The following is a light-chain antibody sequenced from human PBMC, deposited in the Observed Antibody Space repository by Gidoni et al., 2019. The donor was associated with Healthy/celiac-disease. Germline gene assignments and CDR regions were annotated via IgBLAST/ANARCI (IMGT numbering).Light chain of an antibody. CDR3: MQDYT. CDR2: LGS. V-gene: IGKV2-28*01. CDR1: QSLLHSNGYNY. J-gene: IGKJ2*01. Sequence: DIVMTQSTLSLPVTPGEPASISCRSSQSLLHSNGYNYLDWYLQKPGQSPQLLIYLGSNRASGVPDRFSGSGSGTDFTLKISRVEAEDVGVYYCMQDYTFGQGTKLEIK.